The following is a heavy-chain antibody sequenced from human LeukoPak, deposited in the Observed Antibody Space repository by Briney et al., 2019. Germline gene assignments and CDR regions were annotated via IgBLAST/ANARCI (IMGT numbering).Heavy chain of an antibody. CDR3: ARGAFNYYDTIGYSNDAFDI. CDR1: GGSISSGGRY. D-gene: IGHD3-22*01. V-gene: IGHV4-31*03. CDR2: ISYSGST. Sequence: PSETLSLTCTVSGGSISSGGRYWSWIRQHPGKGLEWIAYISYSGSTYYNPSLKSRIIISVDTSKNRFSLKLSSVTAADTAVYFCARGAFNYYDTIGYSNDAFDIWGQGTMVTVSS. J-gene: IGHJ3*02.